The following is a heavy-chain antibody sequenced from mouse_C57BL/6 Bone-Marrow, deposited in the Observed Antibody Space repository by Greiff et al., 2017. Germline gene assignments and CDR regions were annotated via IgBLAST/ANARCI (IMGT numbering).Heavy chain of an antibody. V-gene: IGHV1-42*01. D-gene: IGHD1-1*01. CDR1: GYSFTGYY. J-gene: IGHJ1*03. Sequence: VQLQQSGPELVKPGASVKISCKASGYSFTGYYMNWVKQSPEKSLEWIGEINPSTGGTTSNQKFKAKATLTVDKSSSTAYMQLKSLTSEDSAVYYCARSPTVVDWYFDVWGTGTTVTVSS. CDR3: ARSPTVVDWYFDV. CDR2: INPSTGGT.